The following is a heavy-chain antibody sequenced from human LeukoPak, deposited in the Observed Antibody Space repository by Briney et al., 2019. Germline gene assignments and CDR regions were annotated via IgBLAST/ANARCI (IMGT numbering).Heavy chain of an antibody. CDR1: GFTFSNYG. Sequence: PGGSLRLSCAASGFTFSNYGMSWVRQAPGKGLEWVSGISGSGGSTNYADSVKGRFTISRDKSKNTLYLQMNSLRAEDTAVYYCAKCILTGYYKGYMDVWGKGTTVTVSS. V-gene: IGHV3-23*01. CDR3: AKCILTGYYKGYMDV. CDR2: ISGSGGST. D-gene: IGHD3-9*01. J-gene: IGHJ6*03.